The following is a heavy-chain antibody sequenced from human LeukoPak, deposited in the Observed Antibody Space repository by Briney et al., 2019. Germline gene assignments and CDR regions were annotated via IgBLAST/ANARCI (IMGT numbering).Heavy chain of an antibody. Sequence: GGSLRLSCAASGFTFSSYSMNWVRQAPGKGLEWVSVIYSGGSTYYADSVKGRFTISRDNSKNTLYLQMNSLRAEDTAVYYCARGYVSPDAFDVWGQGTMVTVSS. CDR3: ARGYVSPDAFDV. V-gene: IGHV3-53*01. CDR1: GFTFSSYS. D-gene: IGHD3-16*01. J-gene: IGHJ3*01. CDR2: IYSGGST.